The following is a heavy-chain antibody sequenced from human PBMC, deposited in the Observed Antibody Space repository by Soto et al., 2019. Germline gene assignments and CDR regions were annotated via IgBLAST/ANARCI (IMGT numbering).Heavy chain of an antibody. CDR3: AKGVAAWGYFDS. CDR1: GFTFDDYA. J-gene: IGHJ4*02. Sequence: EVQLVESGGGLVQPGRSLRLSCAASGFTFDDYAMHWVRQAPGKGLEWASGISWNSGSIGYADSVKGRFTISRDNAKNSLYMQMTSLRAEDTALYYCAKGVAAWGYFDSWGQGTLVTVSS. V-gene: IGHV3-9*01. CDR2: ISWNSGSI. D-gene: IGHD2-15*01.